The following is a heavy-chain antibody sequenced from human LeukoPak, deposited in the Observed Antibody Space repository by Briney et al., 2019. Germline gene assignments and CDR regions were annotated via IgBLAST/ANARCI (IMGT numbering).Heavy chain of an antibody. CDR1: GFTFSSYG. CDR2: IRYDGSNK. CDR3: ARGKREGYCSSTSCSHYYYYYMDV. J-gene: IGHJ6*03. V-gene: IGHV3-30*02. D-gene: IGHD2-2*01. Sequence: GGSLRLSCAASGFTFSSYGMHWVRQAPGKGLEWVAFIRYDGSNKYYADSVKGRFTISRDNAKNSLYLQMNSLRAEDTAVYYCARGKREGYCSSTSCSHYYYYYMDVWGKGTTVTVSS.